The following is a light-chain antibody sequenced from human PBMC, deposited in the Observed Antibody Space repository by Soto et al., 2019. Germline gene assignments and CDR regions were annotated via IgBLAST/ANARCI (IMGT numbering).Light chain of an antibody. J-gene: IGKJ4*01. CDR1: QDISYY. V-gene: IGKV1-9*01. Sequence: IQLTQTPSSLSASVGDSVTITCRASQDISYYLAWYQQKPGNAPKLLIYVASTLQSGVPSRFSGSGSGTDFTLTINSLQPGDFATYYCQQVNTYPLTFGGGTKVEMK. CDR2: VAS. CDR3: QQVNTYPLT.